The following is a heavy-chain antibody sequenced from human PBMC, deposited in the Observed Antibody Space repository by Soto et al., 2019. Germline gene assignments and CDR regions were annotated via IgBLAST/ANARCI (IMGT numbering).Heavy chain of an antibody. Sequence: PSETLSLTCAVYGGSFSGYYWSWIRQPPGKGLEWIGEINHSGSTNYNPSLKSRVTISVDTSKNQFSLKLSSVTAADTAVYYCASSRGLRYFDWLTYWGQGTLVTVSS. D-gene: IGHD3-9*01. V-gene: IGHV4-34*01. CDR2: INHSGST. CDR3: ASSRGLRYFDWLTY. CDR1: GGSFSGYY. J-gene: IGHJ4*02.